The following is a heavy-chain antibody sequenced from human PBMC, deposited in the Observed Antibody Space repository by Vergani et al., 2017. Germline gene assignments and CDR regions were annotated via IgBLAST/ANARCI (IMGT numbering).Heavy chain of an antibody. J-gene: IGHJ5*02. CDR3: ARIAAAGKGWFDP. CDR1: GYTFTSYY. CDR2: INPSGGST. D-gene: IGHD6-13*01. V-gene: IGHV1-46*01. Sequence: QVQLVQSGAEVKKPGASVKVSCKASGYTFTSYYMHWVRQAPGQGLEWMGIINPSGGSTSYAQKFQGRVTMTRDTSTRTVYMELSSLRSEDTAGYYCARIAAAGKGWFDPWGQGTLVTVSS.